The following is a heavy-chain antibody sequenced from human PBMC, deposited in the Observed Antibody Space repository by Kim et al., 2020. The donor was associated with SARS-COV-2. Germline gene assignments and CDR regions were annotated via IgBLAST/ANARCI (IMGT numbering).Heavy chain of an antibody. V-gene: IGHV3-23*01. CDR1: GFTFSSYA. D-gene: IGHD3-22*01. Sequence: GGSLRLSCAASGFTFSSYAMSWVRQAPGKGLEWVSTISGSDDSTYYADSVKGRFTISRDNSKNTLSLQMNSLRAEDTAVYYCAKVREGYDSRAPYVGYWGQGTLVTVSS. CDR2: ISGSDDST. CDR3: AKVREGYDSRAPYVGY. J-gene: IGHJ4*02.